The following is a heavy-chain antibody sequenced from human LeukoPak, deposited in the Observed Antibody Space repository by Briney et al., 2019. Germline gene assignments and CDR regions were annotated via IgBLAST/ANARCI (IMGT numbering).Heavy chain of an antibody. CDR1: GGSFSGYY. CDR3: ARGRAYVLRFLEWSSRAYFDY. CDR2: INHSGST. V-gene: IGHV4-34*01. Sequence: PSETLSLTCAVHGGSFSGYYWGWIRQPPGKGLGWIGEINHSGSTNYNPSLKSRVTISVDTSKNQFSLKLSSVTTADTAVYYCARGRAYVLRFLEWSSRAYFDYWGQGTLVTVSS. J-gene: IGHJ4*02. D-gene: IGHD3-3*01.